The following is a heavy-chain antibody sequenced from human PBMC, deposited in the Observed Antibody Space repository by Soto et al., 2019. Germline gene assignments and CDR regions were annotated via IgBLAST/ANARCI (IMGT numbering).Heavy chain of an antibody. J-gene: IGHJ4*02. CDR3: ASRYPGTSVDY. CDR2: IYRTGST. CDR1: GGSFTRNNW. V-gene: IGHV4-4*02. D-gene: IGHD1-7*01. Sequence: QVQLQESGPGLVKPAGTLSLTCAVSGGSFTRNNWWTWTRQPPGQGLEWIGEIYRTGSTNYKPSLKGRVTIARDKSENQFSLKVTSLTAADTAVEYCASRYPGTSVDYWCQGNLVTVSS.